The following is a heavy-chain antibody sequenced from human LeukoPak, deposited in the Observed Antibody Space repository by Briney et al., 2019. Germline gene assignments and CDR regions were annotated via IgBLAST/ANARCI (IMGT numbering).Heavy chain of an antibody. CDR3: ARDLDYYDSSGYSSFGY. V-gene: IGHV1-2*02. CDR1: GYTFTGYY. J-gene: IGHJ4*02. D-gene: IGHD3-22*01. CDR2: INPNSGGT. Sequence: GASVKVSRKASGYTFTGYYMHWVRQAPGQGLEWMGWINPNSGGTNYAQKFQGRVTMTRDTSISTAYMELSRLRSDDTAVYYCARDLDYYDSSGYSSFGYWGQGTLVTVSS.